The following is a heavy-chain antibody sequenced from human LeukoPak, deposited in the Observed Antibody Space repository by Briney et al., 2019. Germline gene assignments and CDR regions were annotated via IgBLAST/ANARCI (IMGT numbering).Heavy chain of an antibody. Sequence: GGSLRLSCAASGFTFSSYAMSWVRQAPGKGLEWVSAISGSGASTYYADSVKGRFTISRDDSKNTLYLQMNSLRAEDTAVYYCAKIIIIGYHFDDWGQGALVTVSS. CDR1: GFTFSSYA. CDR3: AKIIIIGYHFDD. CDR2: ISGSGAST. D-gene: IGHD3-16*01. J-gene: IGHJ4*02. V-gene: IGHV3-23*01.